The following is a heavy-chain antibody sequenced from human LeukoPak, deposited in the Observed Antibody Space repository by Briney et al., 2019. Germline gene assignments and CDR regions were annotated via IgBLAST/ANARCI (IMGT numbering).Heavy chain of an antibody. CDR2: ISGSGGST. V-gene: IGHV3-23*01. CDR3: AKIYCSSTSCYSRPFDY. CDR1: GFTFSSYA. Sequence: GGSLRLSCAASGFTFSSYAMSWVRQAPGKGLEWVSAISGSGGSTYYADSVKGRFTISRDNSKNTLYLQMNSLRAEDTAVYYCAKIYCSSTSCYSRPFDYWGQGTLVTVSS. J-gene: IGHJ4*02. D-gene: IGHD2-2*01.